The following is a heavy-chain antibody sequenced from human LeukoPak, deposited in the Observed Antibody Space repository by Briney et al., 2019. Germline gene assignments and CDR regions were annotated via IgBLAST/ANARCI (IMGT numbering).Heavy chain of an antibody. Sequence: ASVKVSCKPSGGPFSSYAISWVRQAPGQGLEWMGVINPSGDSTTYAQNFQGRVTMTRDTSTSTVYMELSSLRSEDTAMYYCASEVTAYAFDIWGQGTMVTVSS. V-gene: IGHV1-46*01. CDR2: INPSGDST. CDR1: GGPFSSYA. D-gene: IGHD2-21*02. J-gene: IGHJ3*02. CDR3: ASEVTAYAFDI.